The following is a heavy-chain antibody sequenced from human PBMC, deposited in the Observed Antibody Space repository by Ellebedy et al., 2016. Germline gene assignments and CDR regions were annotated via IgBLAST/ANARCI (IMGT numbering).Heavy chain of an antibody. D-gene: IGHD1-26*01. Sequence: ASVKVSXKASSYTFTSYGISWVRQAPGQGLEWMGWISAYNGNTNYAQKLQGRVTMTTDTSTSTAYMELRSLRSDDTAVYYCARQVELGWFDPWGQGTLVTVSS. V-gene: IGHV1-18*01. CDR1: SYTFTSYG. CDR3: ARQVELGWFDP. CDR2: ISAYNGNT. J-gene: IGHJ5*02.